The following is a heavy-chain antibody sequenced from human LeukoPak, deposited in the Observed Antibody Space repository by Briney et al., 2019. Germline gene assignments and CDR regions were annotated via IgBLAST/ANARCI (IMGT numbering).Heavy chain of an antibody. D-gene: IGHD2-21*02. V-gene: IGHV3-23*01. J-gene: IGHJ4*02. CDR3: ARDPPVTAKD. Sequence: GGSLRLSCAASGFTFSSYAMSWVRQTPGKGLEWVSGISGSGGSTNYADSVKGRFTISRDNAKNSLYLQMNSLRAEDSAMYYCARDPPVTAKDWGQGTLVTVSS. CDR2: ISGSGGST. CDR1: GFTFSSYA.